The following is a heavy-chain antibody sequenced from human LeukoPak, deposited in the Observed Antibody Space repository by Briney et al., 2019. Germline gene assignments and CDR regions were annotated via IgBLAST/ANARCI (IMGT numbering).Heavy chain of an antibody. V-gene: IGHV3-74*01. Sequence: PGGSLRLSCAASGFTFSNYWVHWVRQAPGKGLVWVSRINRDGSTTNYADSVKGRFTISRDNSKNTLYLQMNSLRAEDTAVYYCAKDVSGGWYVDYWGQGTLVTVSS. D-gene: IGHD6-19*01. CDR1: GFTFSNYW. CDR3: AKDVSGGWYVDY. CDR2: INRDGSTT. J-gene: IGHJ4*02.